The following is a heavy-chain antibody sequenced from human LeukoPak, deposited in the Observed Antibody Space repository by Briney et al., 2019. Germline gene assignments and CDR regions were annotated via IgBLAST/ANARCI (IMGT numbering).Heavy chain of an antibody. Sequence: GGSLRLSCAASGFTFSSFAMSWVRRAPGKGLEWVAVIWYDGSNKYYADSVKGRFTISRDNSKNTLYLQMNSLRAEDTAVYYCAREEVGGKYYFDYWGQGTLVTVSS. J-gene: IGHJ4*02. D-gene: IGHD1-26*01. CDR1: GFTFSSFA. CDR2: IWYDGSNK. V-gene: IGHV3-33*08. CDR3: AREEVGGKYYFDY.